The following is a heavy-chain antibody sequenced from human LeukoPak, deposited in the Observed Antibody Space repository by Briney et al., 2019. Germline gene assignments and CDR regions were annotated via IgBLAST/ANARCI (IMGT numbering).Heavy chain of an antibody. D-gene: IGHD3-10*01. CDR2: ISSSSSTI. CDR1: GFTFNSYA. CDR3: AREMYWFGEA. Sequence: GGSLRLSCAASGFTFNSYAMNWVRQAPGKGLEWVSYISSSSSTIYYADSVKGRFTISRDNAKSSLYLQMNSLRAEDTAVYYCAREMYWFGEAWVQGTMVTVSS. J-gene: IGHJ3*01. V-gene: IGHV3-48*01.